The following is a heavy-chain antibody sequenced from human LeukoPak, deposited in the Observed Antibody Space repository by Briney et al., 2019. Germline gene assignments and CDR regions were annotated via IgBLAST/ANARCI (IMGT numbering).Heavy chain of an antibody. D-gene: IGHD5-12*01. CDR1: GYTLTELS. CDR3: ATKLRGYSGYDSYWYFDL. V-gene: IGHV1-24*01. J-gene: IGHJ2*01. CDR2: FDPEDGET. Sequence: ASVKVSCKVSGYTLTELSMHWVRQAPGKGLEWMGGFDPEDGETIYAQKFQGRVTMTEDTSTDTAYMELSSLRSEDTAVYYCATKLRGYSGYDSYWYFDLWGRGTLVTASS.